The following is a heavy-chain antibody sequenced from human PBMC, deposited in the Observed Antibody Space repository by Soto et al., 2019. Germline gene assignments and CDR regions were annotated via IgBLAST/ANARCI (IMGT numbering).Heavy chain of an antibody. D-gene: IGHD2-2*01. CDR2: INSYNGKT. Sequence: GASMKVSSKSSGYSFRSFRINSVRQAPRQGLEWMGWINSYNGKTSYSQSLQDRVTMTTDTSTATAYLELRSLNSDDTAIYYCVKDRQPLSKYPLYLDCWGEAILVTVSS. CDR1: GYSFRSFR. J-gene: IGHJ4*02. CDR3: VKDRQPLSKYPLYLDC. V-gene: IGHV1-18*01.